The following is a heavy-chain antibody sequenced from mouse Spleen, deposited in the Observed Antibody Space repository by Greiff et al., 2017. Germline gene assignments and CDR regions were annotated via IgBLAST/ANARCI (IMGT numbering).Heavy chain of an antibody. J-gene: IGHJ2*01. Sequence: VMLVESGAELARPGASVKLSCKASGYTFTDYYINWVKQRTGQGLEWIGEIYPGSGNTYYNEKFKGKATLTADKSSSTAYMQLSSLTSEDSAVYFCARRAISGYYFDYWGQGTTLTVSS. V-gene: IGHV1-77*01. CDR1: GYTFTDYY. CDR2: IYPGSGNT. CDR3: ARRAISGYYFDY. D-gene: IGHD3-3*01.